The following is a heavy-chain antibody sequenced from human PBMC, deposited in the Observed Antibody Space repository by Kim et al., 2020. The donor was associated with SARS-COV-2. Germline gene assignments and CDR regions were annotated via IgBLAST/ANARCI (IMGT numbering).Heavy chain of an antibody. Sequence: GRFTTSRDNSKNTLYLQMNSLRAQDTAVYYCARSYYDSSGYYTYYYGMDVWGQGTPVTVSS. V-gene: IGHV3-30*07. CDR3: ARSYYDSSGYYTYYYGMDV. D-gene: IGHD3-22*01. J-gene: IGHJ6*02.